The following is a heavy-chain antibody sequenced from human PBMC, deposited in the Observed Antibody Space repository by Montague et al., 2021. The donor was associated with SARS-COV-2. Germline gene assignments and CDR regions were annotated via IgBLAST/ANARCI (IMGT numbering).Heavy chain of an antibody. V-gene: IGHV4-34*01. D-gene: IGHD4-23*01. CDR3: ARWDPQTLTLIGLRGKSASDY. CDR2: INHSGTT. CDR1: GGSLSGYY. J-gene: IGHJ4*02. Sequence: SETLPLTCAVYGGSLSGYYWTWIRQSPGKGLEWIAEINHSGTTNYNFNPSLRSRVTISVDTSKSQFSLKLSSVTAADTGVYYCARWDPQTLTLIGLRGKSASDYWGQGTLVTVSS.